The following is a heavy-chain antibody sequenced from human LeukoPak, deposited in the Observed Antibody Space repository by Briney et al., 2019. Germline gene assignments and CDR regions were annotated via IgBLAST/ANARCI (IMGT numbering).Heavy chain of an antibody. CDR2: ISGSGGST. CDR3: AKTPRRLAAAGPVYYFDY. Sequence: GGSLRLSCAASGFTFSSYAMSWVRQAPGKGLDWVSGISGSGGSTYYADSVKGRFTISRDNSKNTLYLQMNSLRAEDTAVYYCAKTPRRLAAAGPVYYFDYWGQGTLVTVSS. D-gene: IGHD6-13*01. V-gene: IGHV3-23*01. CDR1: GFTFSSYA. J-gene: IGHJ4*02.